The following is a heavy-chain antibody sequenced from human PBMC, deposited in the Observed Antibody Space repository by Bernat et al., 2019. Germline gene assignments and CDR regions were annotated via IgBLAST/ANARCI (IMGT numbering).Heavy chain of an antibody. CDR1: GFTFGDYA. Sequence: EVQLVESGGGLVQPGRSLRLSCTASGFTFGDYAMSWVRQAPGKGLAWVGFIRSKAYGGTTEYAASVKGRFTISRDDSKSIAYLQMNSLKTEDTAVYYCTRDEVAAAGRHYYYYYMDVWGKGTTVTVSS. CDR3: TRDEVAAAGRHYYYYYMDV. CDR2: IRSKAYGGTT. V-gene: IGHV3-49*04. J-gene: IGHJ6*03. D-gene: IGHD6-13*01.